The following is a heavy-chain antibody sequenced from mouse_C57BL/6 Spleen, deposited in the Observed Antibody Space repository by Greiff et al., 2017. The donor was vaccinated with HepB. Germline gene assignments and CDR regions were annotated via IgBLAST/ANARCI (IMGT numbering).Heavy chain of an antibody. CDR3: ARGNYDYDEGYWYFDV. CDR2: INPNNGGT. J-gene: IGHJ1*03. Sequence: EVQLQQSGPELVKPGASVKIPCKASGYTFTDYNMDWVKQSHGKSLEWIGDINPNNGGTIYNQKFKGKATLTVDKSSSTAYMELRSLTSEDTAVYYCARGNYDYDEGYWYFDVWGTGTTVTVSS. CDR1: GYTFTDYN. D-gene: IGHD2-4*01. V-gene: IGHV1-18*01.